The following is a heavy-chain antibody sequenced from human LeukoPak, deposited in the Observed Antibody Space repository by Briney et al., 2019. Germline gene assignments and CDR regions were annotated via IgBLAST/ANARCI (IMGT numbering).Heavy chain of an antibody. V-gene: IGHV4-39*07. Sequence: SETLSLTCTVSSGSISTSNYYWSWIRQPPGKGLEWIGEINHSGSTNYNPSLKSRVTISVDTSKNQFSLKLSSVTAADTAVYYCARGPIRGYSVVGIRFDPWGQGTLVTVSS. D-gene: IGHD5/OR15-5a*01. CDR2: INHSGST. CDR3: ARGPIRGYSVVGIRFDP. CDR1: SGSISTSNYY. J-gene: IGHJ5*02.